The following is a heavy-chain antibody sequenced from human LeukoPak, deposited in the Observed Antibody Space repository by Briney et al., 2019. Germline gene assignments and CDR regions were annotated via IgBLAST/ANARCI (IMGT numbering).Heavy chain of an antibody. CDR1: GGTFSSYA. CDR3: ARSIAAAANYFDY. D-gene: IGHD6-13*01. Sequence: GASVKVSCKASGGTFSSYAISWVRQAPGQGLEWMGGIIPIFGTANYAQKFQGRVTITADKSTSTAYMELSSLRSEDTAVYYCARSIAAAANYFDYWGQGTLVTVSS. J-gene: IGHJ4*02. V-gene: IGHV1-69*06. CDR2: IIPIFGTA.